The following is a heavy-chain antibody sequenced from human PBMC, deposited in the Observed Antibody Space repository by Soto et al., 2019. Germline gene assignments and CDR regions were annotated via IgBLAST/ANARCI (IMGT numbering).Heavy chain of an antibody. CDR3: VSVTTIGAH. J-gene: IGHJ1*01. D-gene: IGHD3-10*01. CDR1: GYSSSNYY. Sequence: QVQVVQSGAEVKEPGASVKVSCKASGYSSSNYYTHWVRQAPGQGLEWMGIVNPNGETTNYAQRCQGCVALSRDTSTNTDFMYRSRLISDDTAIYFCVSVTTIGAHGGQCTLVTVSS. V-gene: IGHV1-46*01. CDR2: VNPNGETT.